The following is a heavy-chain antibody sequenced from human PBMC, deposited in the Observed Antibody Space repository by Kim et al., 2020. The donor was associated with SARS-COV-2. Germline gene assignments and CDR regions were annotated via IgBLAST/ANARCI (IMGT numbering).Heavy chain of an antibody. CDR2: ISYDGSNK. J-gene: IGHJ6*02. D-gene: IGHD6-13*01. CDR1: GFTFSSYA. Sequence: GGSLRLSCAASGFTFSSYAMHWVRQAPGKGLEWVAVISYDGSNKYYADSVKGRFTISRDNSKNTLYLQMNSLRAEDTAVYYCAREAGVSSCGMDVWGQGTTVTVSS. CDR3: AREAGVSSCGMDV. V-gene: IGHV3-30-3*01.